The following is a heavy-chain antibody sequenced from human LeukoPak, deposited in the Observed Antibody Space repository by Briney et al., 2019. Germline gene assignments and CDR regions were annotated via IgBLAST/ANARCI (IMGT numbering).Heavy chain of an antibody. CDR2: ITSSSSYI. J-gene: IGHJ4*02. Sequence: GGSLRLSCAASGFTLTSYDINWVRQAPGKGLEWVSSITSSSSYIYYADSVKGRFTISRDNAKNSLYLQMNSLRAEDTAVYYCARDIGYCSGGSCYIFDYWGQGILVTVSS. CDR1: GFTLTSYD. CDR3: ARDIGYCSGGSCYIFDY. V-gene: IGHV3-21*01. D-gene: IGHD2-15*01.